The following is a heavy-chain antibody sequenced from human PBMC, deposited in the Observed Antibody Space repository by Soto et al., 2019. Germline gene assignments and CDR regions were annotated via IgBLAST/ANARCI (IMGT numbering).Heavy chain of an antibody. V-gene: IGHV4-39*01. Sequence: SETLSLTCTVSGGSVTNSSYYWGWIRQSPGKGLDWIGSVYYRGRSYSKSSVKSRVTISVDTSKNQFSLKLSSLTAADTAVYYCTRRYKYGSGKYGVEVWGQGTMVTVSS. J-gene: IGHJ6*02. CDR1: GGSVTNSSYY. CDR3: TRRYKYGSGKYGVEV. CDR2: VYYRGRS. D-gene: IGHD3-10*01.